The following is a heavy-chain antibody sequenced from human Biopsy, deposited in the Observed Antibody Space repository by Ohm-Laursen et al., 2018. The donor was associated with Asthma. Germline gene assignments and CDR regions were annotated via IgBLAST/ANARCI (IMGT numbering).Heavy chain of an antibody. Sequence: GSLRLSCTASGFYFRDYFMTWMRQAPGKGLERVASISASGSTKYPSESVQGRSTISRDNAQNLLILEMDSLRADDTGIYYCARVLESSSRGPFYFFALDVWGQGTPVAVS. V-gene: IGHV3-11*01. CDR3: ARVLESSSRGPFYFFALDV. CDR1: GFYFRDYF. J-gene: IGHJ6*02. CDR2: ISASGSTK. D-gene: IGHD6-13*01.